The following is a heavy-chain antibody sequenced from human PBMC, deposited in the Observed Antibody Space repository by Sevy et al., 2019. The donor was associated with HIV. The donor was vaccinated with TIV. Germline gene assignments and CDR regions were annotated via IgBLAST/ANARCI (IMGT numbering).Heavy chain of an antibody. CDR3: GRDPSSGDAFDI. D-gene: IGHD6-25*01. Sequence: SETLSLTCTVSGGSISTNSYYWGWIRQPPGKGLELIGSIYYNGYTYYNPSLKSRVTISVDTSKNQFSLMLISVTAADTAVYYCGRDPSSGDAFDIWGQGTMVTVSS. CDR2: IYYNGYT. V-gene: IGHV4-39*02. CDR1: GGSISTNSYY. J-gene: IGHJ3*02.